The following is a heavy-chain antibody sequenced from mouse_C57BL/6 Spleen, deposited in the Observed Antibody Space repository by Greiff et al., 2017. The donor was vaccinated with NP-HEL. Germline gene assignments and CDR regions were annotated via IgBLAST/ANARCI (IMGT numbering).Heavy chain of an antibody. Sequence: QVQLKESGAELMKPGASVKLSCKATGYTFTGYWIEWVKQRPGHGLEWIGEILPGSGSTNYNEKFKGKATFTADTSSNTAYMQLSSLTTEDSAIYYCASWLGDYGSPLRFAYWGQGTLVTVSA. CDR1: GYTFTGYW. V-gene: IGHV1-9*01. D-gene: IGHD1-1*01. J-gene: IGHJ3*01. CDR2: ILPGSGST. CDR3: ASWLGDYGSPLRFAY.